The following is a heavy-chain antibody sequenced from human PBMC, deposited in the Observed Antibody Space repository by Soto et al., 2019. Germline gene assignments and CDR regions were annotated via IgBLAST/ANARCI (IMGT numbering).Heavy chain of an antibody. J-gene: IGHJ6*02. CDR3: ARDTSAAFVDYYYGMDV. D-gene: IGHD6-13*01. Sequence: GGSLRLSCAASGFTFSSYWMSWVRQAPGKGLEWVANIKQDGSEKYYVDSVKGRFTISRDNAKNSLYLQMNSLRAEDTAVYYCARDTSAAFVDYYYGMDVWGQGTTVTVSS. CDR1: GFTFSSYW. CDR2: IKQDGSEK. V-gene: IGHV3-7*05.